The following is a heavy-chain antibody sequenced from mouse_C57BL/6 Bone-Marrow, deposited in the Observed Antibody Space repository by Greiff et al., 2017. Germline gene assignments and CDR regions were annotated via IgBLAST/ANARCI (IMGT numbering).Heavy chain of an antibody. V-gene: IGHV1-50*01. Sequence: QVQLQQSEAKLVKPGASVKLSCKASGYTFTSYWMQWVKQRPGQGLQWIREVDPSANYTNYNQAFKGKATLTVDTSSSTAYMQLSSLTSEYAAVYYCARSLYYYGVGYFDYWGQGTTLTVSS. CDR3: ARSLYYYGVGYFDY. J-gene: IGHJ2*01. D-gene: IGHD1-1*01. CDR1: GYTFTSYW. CDR2: VDPSANYT.